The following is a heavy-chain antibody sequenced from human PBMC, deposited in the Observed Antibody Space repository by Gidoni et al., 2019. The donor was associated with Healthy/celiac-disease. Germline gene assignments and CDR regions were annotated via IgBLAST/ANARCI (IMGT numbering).Heavy chain of an antibody. CDR2: IYYSGST. Sequence: QLQLQESGPGLVKPSETLSLTCTVSGGSISSSSYYWGWIRQPPGKGLEWIGSIYYSGSTYYNPSLKSRVTISVDTSKNQFSLKLSSVTAADTAVYYCARTSSGYSSGWYPWFDPWGQGTLVTVSS. CDR3: ARTSSGYSSGWYPWFDP. J-gene: IGHJ5*02. V-gene: IGHV4-39*01. D-gene: IGHD6-19*01. CDR1: GGSISSSSYY.